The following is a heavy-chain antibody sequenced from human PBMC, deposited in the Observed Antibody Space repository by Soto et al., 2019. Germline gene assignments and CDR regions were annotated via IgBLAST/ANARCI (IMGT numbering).Heavy chain of an antibody. CDR2: ISGSGGST. J-gene: IGHJ6*03. V-gene: IGHV3-23*01. CDR3: AKDGREYSSSSTYYYYYYMDV. CDR1: GFTFSSYA. D-gene: IGHD6-6*01. Sequence: GESLKISCAASGFTFSSYAMSWVRQAPGKGLEWVSAISGSGGSTYYADSVKGRFTISRDNSKNTLYLQMNSLRAEDTAVYYCAKDGREYSSSSTYYYYYYMDVWGKGTTVTVSS.